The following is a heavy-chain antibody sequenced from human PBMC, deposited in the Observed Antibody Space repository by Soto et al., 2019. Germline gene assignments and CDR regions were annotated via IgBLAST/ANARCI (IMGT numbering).Heavy chain of an antibody. J-gene: IGHJ5*02. Sequence: QVRLRESGPQVVKPSATLSLNCNVSGGAFRSYFWSWIRQSPGKGLEWIGNIHSSGRSNYNPSFKSRVSMSIDPSKNQFSVRLTSGTPADTAVYYCARDDPFDPWGQGILVTVSS. CDR3: ARDDPFDP. CDR1: GGAFRSYF. V-gene: IGHV4-59*01. CDR2: IHSSGRS.